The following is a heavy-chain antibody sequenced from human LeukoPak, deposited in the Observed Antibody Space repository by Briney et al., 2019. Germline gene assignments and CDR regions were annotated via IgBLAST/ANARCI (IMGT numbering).Heavy chain of an antibody. CDR2: VNPNSGGT. Sequence: ASVKVSCKASGYTFTGYYMHWGRQAPGHGLEWMGWVNPNSGGTNYAQTSQGRVTMTTHTSISTAYMKPSRLRSDDTAVYYCARAYSNYYDSSGYYQEDYWGQGTLVTVSS. J-gene: IGHJ4*02. CDR1: GYTFTGYY. D-gene: IGHD3-22*01. V-gene: IGHV1-2*02. CDR3: ARAYSNYYDSSGYYQEDY.